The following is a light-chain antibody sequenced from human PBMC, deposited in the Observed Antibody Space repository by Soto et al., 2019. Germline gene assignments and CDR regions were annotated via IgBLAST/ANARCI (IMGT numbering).Light chain of an antibody. CDR3: WSYAGNTIFV. Sequence: QSALTQPASVSGSPGQSITISCTGTNNDVGGYKLVCRYQQHPRKVPKVVIYEGSKRPSGVSNRFSGSKSGNTASLTISGLQAEDEAYYYCWSYAGNTIFVFGGGTKLTVL. J-gene: IGLJ2*01. CDR1: NNDVGGYKL. CDR2: EGS. V-gene: IGLV2-23*03.